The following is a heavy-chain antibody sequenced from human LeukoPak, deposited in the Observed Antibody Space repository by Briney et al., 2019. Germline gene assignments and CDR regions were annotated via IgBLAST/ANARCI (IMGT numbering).Heavy chain of an antibody. CDR1: GFTFSSYA. D-gene: IGHD3-10*01. V-gene: IGHV3-30*04. Sequence: GRSLRLSCAASGFTFSSYAMHWVRQAPGKGLEWVAVISYDGSNKYYADSVKGRFTISRDNSKNTLYLQMNSLRAEDTAVYYCARHGVITMVRGAPLFDYWGQGTLVTVSS. CDR2: ISYDGSNK. CDR3: ARHGVITMVRGAPLFDY. J-gene: IGHJ4*02.